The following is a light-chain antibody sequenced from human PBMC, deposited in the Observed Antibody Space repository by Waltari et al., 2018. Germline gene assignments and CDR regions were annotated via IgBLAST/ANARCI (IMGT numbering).Light chain of an antibody. CDR1: QSISKY. V-gene: IGKV3-20*01. J-gene: IGKJ1*01. CDR2: DAS. CDR3: QKYGSLPAT. Sequence: EIMLTQSPGTLSLSPGERATLSCRASQSISKYLAWYQQKPGQAPNLLIDDASSRANGIPDRFSGSGSGTDFSLTISRLEPEDFAVYYCQKYGSLPATFGQGTKVEIK.